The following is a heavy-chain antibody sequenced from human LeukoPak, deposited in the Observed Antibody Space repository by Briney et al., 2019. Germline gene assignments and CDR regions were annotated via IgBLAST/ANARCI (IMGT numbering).Heavy chain of an antibody. CDR2: IYYSGST. CDR1: GGSISSYY. J-gene: IGHJ6*02. Sequence: SETLSLTCTVSGGSISSYYWSWIRQPPGKGLEWIGYIYYSGSTNYNPSLKSRVTISVDTSKNQFSLKLSSVTAADTAVYYCAIPFTICGGMVVWGQGTTVTVSS. V-gene: IGHV4-59*08. D-gene: IGHD3-3*01. CDR3: AIPFTICGGMVV.